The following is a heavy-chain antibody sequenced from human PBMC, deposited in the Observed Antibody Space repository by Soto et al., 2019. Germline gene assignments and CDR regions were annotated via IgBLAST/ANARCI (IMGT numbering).Heavy chain of an antibody. D-gene: IGHD4-17*01. V-gene: IGHV3-23*01. CDR1: GFTFSSYA. Sequence: EVQLLESGGGLVQPGGSLRLSCAASGFTFSSYAMSWVRQAPGKGLEWVSAISGRGGSTYYADSVKGRFTISRDNSKNTLYLQMNSLRAEDTAVYYCAVPFYGDYDWYFDLWGRGTLVTVSS. J-gene: IGHJ2*01. CDR3: AVPFYGDYDWYFDL. CDR2: ISGRGGST.